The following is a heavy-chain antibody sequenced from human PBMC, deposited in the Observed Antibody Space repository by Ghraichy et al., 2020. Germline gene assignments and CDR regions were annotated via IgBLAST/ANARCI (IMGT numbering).Heavy chain of an antibody. V-gene: IGHV4-34*01. CDR3: ARRLVVPAATRRNWFDP. CDR2: INHSGST. J-gene: IGHJ5*02. CDR1: GGSFSGYY. D-gene: IGHD2-2*01. Sequence: SETLSLTCAVYGGSFSGYYWSWIRQPPGKGLEWIGEINHSGSTNYNPSLKSRVTISVDTSKNQFSLKLSSVTAADTAVYYCARRLVVPAATRRNWFDPWGQGTLVTVSS.